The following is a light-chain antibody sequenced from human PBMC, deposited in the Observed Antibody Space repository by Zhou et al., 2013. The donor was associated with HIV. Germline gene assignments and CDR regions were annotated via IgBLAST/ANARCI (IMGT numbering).Light chain of an antibody. J-gene: IGKJ4*01. Sequence: DIQMTQSPSTLSASVGDRITITCRASQSVSTYLAWYQQRPGRAPKLLVSGASTLESGVPSRFSGYGSGTEFSLTITALQPDDFATYFCQQYKTVPLTFGGGTE. CDR2: GAS. V-gene: IGKV1-5*01. CDR3: QQYKTVPLT. CDR1: QSVSTY.